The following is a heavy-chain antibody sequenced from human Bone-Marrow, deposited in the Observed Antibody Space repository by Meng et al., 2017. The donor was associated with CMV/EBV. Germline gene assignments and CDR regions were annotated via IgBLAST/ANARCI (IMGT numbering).Heavy chain of an antibody. CDR1: GGSISSSSYY. V-gene: IGHV4-39*07. Sequence: GSLRLSCTVSGGSISSSSYYWGWIRQPPGKGLEWIGSIYYSGSTYYNPSLKSRVTISVDTSKNQFSLKLSSVTAADTAVYYCARLRMSGMDVWGQGTLVTVSS. J-gene: IGHJ4*02. CDR2: IYYSGST. D-gene: IGHD1-14*01. CDR3: ARLRMSGMDV.